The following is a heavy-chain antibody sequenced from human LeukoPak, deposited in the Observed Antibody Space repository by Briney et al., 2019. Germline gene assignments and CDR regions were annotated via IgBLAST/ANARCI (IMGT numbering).Heavy chain of an antibody. J-gene: IGHJ5*02. Sequence: GGSLRPSCAASGFTFSSYSMNWVRQVPGKGLEWVSYISGSSSTIYYADSVKGRFTISRDNAKNSLYLQMNSLRAEDTAVYFCARLFLPAAAWGQGTQVTVSS. CDR1: GFTFSSYS. V-gene: IGHV3-48*01. CDR3: ARLFLPAAA. CDR2: ISGSSSTI. D-gene: IGHD2-2*01.